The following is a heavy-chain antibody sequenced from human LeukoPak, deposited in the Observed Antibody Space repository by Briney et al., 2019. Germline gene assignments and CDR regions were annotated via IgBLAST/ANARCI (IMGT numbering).Heavy chain of an antibody. CDR2: INHSGST. Sequence: PSETLSLTCAVYGGSFSGYYWSWIRRPPGKGLEWIGEINHSGSTNYNPSLKSRVTISVDTSKNQFSLKLSSVTAADTAVYYCARVIGENYYGSGSFGGDPNWFDPWGQGTLVTVSS. J-gene: IGHJ5*02. CDR1: GGSFSGYY. D-gene: IGHD3-10*01. CDR3: ARVIGENYYGSGSFGGDPNWFDP. V-gene: IGHV4-34*01.